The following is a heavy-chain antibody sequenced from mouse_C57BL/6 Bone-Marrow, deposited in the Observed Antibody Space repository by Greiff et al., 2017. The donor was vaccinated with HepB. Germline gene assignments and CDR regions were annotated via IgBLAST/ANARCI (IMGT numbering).Heavy chain of an antibody. CDR3: AWDGPSFDY. V-gene: IGHV1-26*01. Sequence: VQLQQSGPELVKPGASVKISCKASGYTFTDYYMNWVKQSHGKSLEWIGDINPNNGGTSYNQKFKGKATLTVDKSSSTAYMELRSLTSEDSAVYYCAWDGPSFDYWGQGTTLTVSS. D-gene: IGHD2-3*01. CDR2: INPNNGGT. J-gene: IGHJ2*01. CDR1: GYTFTDYY.